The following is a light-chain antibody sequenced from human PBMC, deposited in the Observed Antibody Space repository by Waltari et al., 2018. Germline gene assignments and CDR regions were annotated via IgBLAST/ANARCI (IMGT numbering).Light chain of an antibody. V-gene: IGKV1-5*03. CDR3: QQRSDWPPSIT. CDR2: KAS. CDR1: QSISSW. Sequence: DIQMTQSPSTLSASVGDRVTITCRASQSISSWLAWYQQKPGKAPKLLIYKASSLESGVPSRFSGSGSGTDFTLTISSVQPEDFALYFCQQRSDWPPSITFGQGTRLEI. J-gene: IGKJ5*01.